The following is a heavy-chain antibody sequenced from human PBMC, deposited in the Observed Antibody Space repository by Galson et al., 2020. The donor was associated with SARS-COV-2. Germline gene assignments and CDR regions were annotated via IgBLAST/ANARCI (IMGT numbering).Heavy chain of an antibody. CDR2: ISYDGSNK. V-gene: IGHV3-30*04. D-gene: IGHD2-2*01. J-gene: IGHJ6*03. Sequence: QLGESLKISCAASGFTFSSYAMHWVRQAPGKGLEWVAVISYDGSNKYYADSVKGRFTISRDNSKNTLYLQMNSLRAEDTAVYYCARSPGYQLLYYYYYMDVWGKGTTVTVSS. CDR3: ARSPGYQLLYYYYYMDV. CDR1: GFTFSSYA.